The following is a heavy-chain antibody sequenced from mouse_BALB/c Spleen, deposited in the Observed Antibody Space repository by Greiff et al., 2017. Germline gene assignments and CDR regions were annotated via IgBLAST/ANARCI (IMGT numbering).Heavy chain of an antibody. Sequence: EVQLQQSGTVLARPGASVKMSCKASGYTFTSYWMHWVKQRPGQGLEWIGAIYPGNSDTSYNQKFKGKAKLTAVTSTSTAYMELSSLTNEDSAVYYCAREGLITTATYAMDYWGQGTSVTVSS. CDR2: IYPGNSDT. CDR1: GYTFTSYW. J-gene: IGHJ4*01. V-gene: IGHV1-5*01. D-gene: IGHD1-2*01. CDR3: AREGLITTATYAMDY.